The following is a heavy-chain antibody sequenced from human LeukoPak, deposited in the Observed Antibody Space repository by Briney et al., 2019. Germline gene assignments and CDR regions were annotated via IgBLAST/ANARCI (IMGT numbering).Heavy chain of an antibody. CDR2: IYTSGST. D-gene: IGHD6-13*01. CDR3: ARHRCSSCSFDY. Sequence: SETLSLTCTVSGGSISSYYWSLIRQPPGKGLEWIGYIYTSGSTNYNPSLKSRVTISVDTSKNQFSLKLSSVTAADTAVYYCARHRCSSCSFDYWGQGTLVTVSS. CDR1: GGSISSYY. V-gene: IGHV4-4*08. J-gene: IGHJ4*02.